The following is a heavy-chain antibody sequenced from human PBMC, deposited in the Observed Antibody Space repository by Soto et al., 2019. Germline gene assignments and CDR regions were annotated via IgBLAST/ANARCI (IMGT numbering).Heavy chain of an antibody. V-gene: IGHV1-18*04. D-gene: IGHD1-20*01. J-gene: IGHJ6*02. CDR1: GYTFTSYG. CDR2: ISAYNGNT. CDR3: ARVQLYNWNLYGMDV. Sequence: ASVKVSCKASGYTFTSYGISWVRQAPGQGLEWMGWISAYNGNTNYAQKLQGRVTMTTDTSTSTAYMELRSLRSDDTAVYYCARVQLYNWNLYGMDVWGQGTTVTVSS.